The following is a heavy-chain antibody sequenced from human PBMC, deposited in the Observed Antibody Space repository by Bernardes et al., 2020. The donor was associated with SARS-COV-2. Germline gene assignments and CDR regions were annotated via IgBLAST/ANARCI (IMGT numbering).Heavy chain of an antibody. Sequence: GGSLSLSSAASGFTFSHHWMDWVRPAPGKGLEWVASMDRGGSVRNYMDSVKGRFTISRDNAKNSLYLQMNSLRAEDTAVYYCARVRGPYNTFDYWGQGALVTVSS. V-gene: IGHV3-7*01. CDR1: GFTFSHHW. CDR2: MDRGGSVR. J-gene: IGHJ4*02. CDR3: ARVRGPYNTFDY. D-gene: IGHD3-10*01.